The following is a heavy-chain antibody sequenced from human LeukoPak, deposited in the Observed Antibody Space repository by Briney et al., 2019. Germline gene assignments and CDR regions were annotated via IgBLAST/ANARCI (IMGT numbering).Heavy chain of an antibody. CDR1: GFTFSSYG. J-gene: IGHJ4*02. V-gene: IGHV3-30*03. CDR3: ARCVDTAMVFFDY. CDR2: ISYDGSNK. Sequence: PGRSLRLSCAASGFTFSSYGMHWVRQAPGKGLEWVAVISYDGSNKYYADSVKGRFTISRDNSKNTLYLQMNSLRAEDTAVYYCARCVDTAMVFFDYWGQGTLVTVSS. D-gene: IGHD5-18*01.